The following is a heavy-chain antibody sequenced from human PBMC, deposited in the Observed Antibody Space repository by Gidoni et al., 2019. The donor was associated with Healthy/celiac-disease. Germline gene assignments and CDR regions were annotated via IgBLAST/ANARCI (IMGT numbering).Heavy chain of an antibody. CDR2: INHSGST. CDR3: ARRPYYVSGISDLDY. Sequence: QVQLQQWGAGLLKPSETLSLTCAVYGGSFGGYYWSWIRQPPGKGLEWIGEINHSGSTNYNPSLKSRVTISVDTSKNQFSLKLSSVTAADTAVYYCARRPYYVSGISDLDYWGQGTLVTVSS. V-gene: IGHV4-34*01. CDR1: GGSFGGYY. D-gene: IGHD3-10*01. J-gene: IGHJ4*02.